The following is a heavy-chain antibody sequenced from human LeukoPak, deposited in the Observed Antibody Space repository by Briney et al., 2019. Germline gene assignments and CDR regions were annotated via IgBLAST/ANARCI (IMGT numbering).Heavy chain of an antibody. V-gene: IGHV1/OR15-1*04. CDR1: GYIFTDYY. CDR3: AAVQGYYYYMDV. CDR2: INPNSGGT. Sequence: RASVKVSCKASGYIFTDYYMHWVRQAPGQELGWMGRINPNSGGTNYAQKFQGRVTMTRDTSISTAYMELSSLRSEDTAVYYCAAVQGYYYYMDVWGKGTTVTISS. J-gene: IGHJ6*03.